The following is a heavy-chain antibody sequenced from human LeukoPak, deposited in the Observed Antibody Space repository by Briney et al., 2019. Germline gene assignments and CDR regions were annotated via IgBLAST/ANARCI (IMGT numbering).Heavy chain of an antibody. CDR1: GFTFSSYE. CDR3: ARAGRRWLHVDYFDY. CDR2: ISSSGSTI. D-gene: IGHD5-24*01. J-gene: IGHJ4*02. V-gene: IGHV3-48*03. Sequence: GGSLRLSCAASGFTFSSYEMNWVRQAPGKGLEWVSYISSSGSTIYYADSVKGRFTISRDNAKNSLYLQMNSLRAEDTAVYYCARAGRRWLHVDYFDYWGQGTLVTVSS.